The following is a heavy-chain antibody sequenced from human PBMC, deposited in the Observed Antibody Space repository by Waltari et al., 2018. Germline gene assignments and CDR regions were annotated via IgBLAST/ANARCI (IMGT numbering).Heavy chain of an antibody. V-gene: IGHV1-2*04. D-gene: IGHD3-10*01. CDR1: GYTFTDFY. CDR2: IPTNSGDT. Sequence: QVQLVQSGAEGKKTGASVKVSCEPSGYTFTDFYIHWVRQAPGQGLEWMGWIPTNSGDTNYAQKFQGWVTMTRDTSISTAFMELTSDDTAVYFCARGAAGHADYWGQGTLVTVSS. J-gene: IGHJ4*02. CDR3: ARGAAGHADY.